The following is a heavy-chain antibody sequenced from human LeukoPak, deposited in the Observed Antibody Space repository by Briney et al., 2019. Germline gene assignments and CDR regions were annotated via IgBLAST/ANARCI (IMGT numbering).Heavy chain of an antibody. Sequence: GGSLRLSCAASGFTFSSYSMNWVRQAPGKGLEWVSSISSSSSYIYYADSVKGRFTISRDNAKNSLYLQMNSLRAEDTAVYYCARDRAIVVVPAALRNAGAFDIWGQGTMVTVSS. D-gene: IGHD2-2*01. V-gene: IGHV3-21*01. CDR2: ISSSSSYI. CDR1: GFTFSSYS. CDR3: ARDRAIVVVPAALRNAGAFDI. J-gene: IGHJ3*02.